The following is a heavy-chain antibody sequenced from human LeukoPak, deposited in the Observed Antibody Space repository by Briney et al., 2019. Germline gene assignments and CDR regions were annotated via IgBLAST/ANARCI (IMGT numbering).Heavy chain of an antibody. Sequence: SETLSLTCSVSGGSISGSSSYWGWIRQPPGKGLEWIGSIYYSGSTYDNLALKSRVTISVDTSKNQFSLKLSSVTAADTAVYYCARAVAGDDAFDIWGQGTMVTVSS. J-gene: IGHJ3*02. CDR3: ARAVAGDDAFDI. CDR2: IYYSGST. V-gene: IGHV4-39*07. D-gene: IGHD6-19*01. CDR1: GGSISGSSSY.